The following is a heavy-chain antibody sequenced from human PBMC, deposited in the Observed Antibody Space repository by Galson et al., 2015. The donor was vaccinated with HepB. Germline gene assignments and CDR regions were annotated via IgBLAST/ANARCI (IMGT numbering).Heavy chain of an antibody. CDR1: GFIVSSYY. CDR3: ARGAGRSGTYWIDY. CDR2: FYSGGTT. V-gene: IGHV3-53*01. J-gene: IGHJ4*02. D-gene: IGHD1-26*01. Sequence: SLRLSCAASGFIVSSYYMTWVRQAPGKGLQCVSIFYSGGTTYYADSVEGRFTISRDSSKNTVYLQMNSLRAEDTAIYYCARGAGRSGTYWIDYWGQGTLVTVSS.